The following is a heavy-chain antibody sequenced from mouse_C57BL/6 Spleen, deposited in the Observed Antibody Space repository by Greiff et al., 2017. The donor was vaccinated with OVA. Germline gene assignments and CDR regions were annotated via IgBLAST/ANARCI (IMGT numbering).Heavy chain of an antibody. J-gene: IGHJ2*01. Sequence: QVQLQQPGAELVKPGASVKMSCKASGYTFTSYWITWVKQRPGQGLEWIGDIYPGSGSTNYNEKFKSKATLTVDTSSSTAYMQLRSLTSEDSAVYYCARYGSSFRGDYWGQGTTLTVSS. CDR2: IYPGSGST. CDR3: ARYGSSFRGDY. V-gene: IGHV1-55*01. D-gene: IGHD1-1*01. CDR1: GYTFTSYW.